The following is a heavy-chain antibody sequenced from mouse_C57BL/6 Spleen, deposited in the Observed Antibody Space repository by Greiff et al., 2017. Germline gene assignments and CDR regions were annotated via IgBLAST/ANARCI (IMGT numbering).Heavy chain of an antibody. CDR2: IDPSDSYT. CDR1: GYTFTSYW. D-gene: IGHD1-1*01. CDR3: ARGTGVPFDY. V-gene: IGHV1-69*01. J-gene: IGHJ2*01. Sequence: QVQLQQPGAELVMPGASVKLSCKASGYTFTSYWMHWVKQRPGQGLEWIGEIDPSDSYTNYNQKFKGKSTLTVDKSSSTAYMQLSSLTSADSAVYYCARGTGVPFDYWGQGTTLTVSS.